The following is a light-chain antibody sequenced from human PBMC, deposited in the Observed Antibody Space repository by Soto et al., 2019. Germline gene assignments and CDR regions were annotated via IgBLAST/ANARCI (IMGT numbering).Light chain of an antibody. V-gene: IGLV2-11*01. Sequence: QSVLTQPPSASGSPGQSVAIACTGTSSDVGGYNYVSWYQQHPGKAPKLLISDVSKRPSGVPDRFSGSKFGNTASLTISGLQAEDEADYYCCSYAGAFIYVFGSGTKVTVL. CDR3: CSYAGAFIYV. CDR1: SSDVGGYNY. J-gene: IGLJ1*01. CDR2: DVS.